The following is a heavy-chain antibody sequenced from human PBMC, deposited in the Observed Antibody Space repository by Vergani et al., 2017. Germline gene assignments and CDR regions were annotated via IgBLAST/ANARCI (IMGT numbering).Heavy chain of an antibody. J-gene: IGHJ6*03. V-gene: IGHV4-61*02. CDR1: GGSISSGSHY. Sequence: QVQLQESGPGLVKASQTLSLTCTVSGGSISSGSHYWSWIRQPAGKGLEWIGRIYTSGTTYYNPSLKSRVTMSVDTSKNQFSLRLNSVTAADTAVYYCARGSSSRGYYYYFYMDVWGKGTTVTVSS. CDR2: IYTSGTT. CDR3: ARGSSSRGYYYYFYMDV. D-gene: IGHD6-13*01.